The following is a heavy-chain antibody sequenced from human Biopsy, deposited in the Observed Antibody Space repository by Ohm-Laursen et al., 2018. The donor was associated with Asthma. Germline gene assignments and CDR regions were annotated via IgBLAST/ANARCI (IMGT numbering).Heavy chain of an antibody. D-gene: IGHD3-3*01. J-gene: IGHJ4*02. CDR2: IKHDGSEK. Sequence: GSLRLSCSASGFTFGDYWMSRVRQVPGKGLEWVANIKHDGSEKNHVDPLKGRFTISRDNAKNSLYLQMNSLRAEDTAVYYCASQSSGPDFWSGYYYFDYWGQGTLVTVSS. V-gene: IGHV3-7*01. CDR1: GFTFGDYW. CDR3: ASQSSGPDFWSGYYYFDY.